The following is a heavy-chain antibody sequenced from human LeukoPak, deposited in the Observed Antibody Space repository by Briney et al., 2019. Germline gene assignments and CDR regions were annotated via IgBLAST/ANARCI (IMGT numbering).Heavy chain of an antibody. Sequence: SQTLSLTCTVSGGSISSGGYYWSWIRQHPGKGLEWIGYIYYSGSTYYNPSLRSRVTISVDTSKNQFSLKLSSVTAADTAVYYCARGRGAGTGHLDWFDPWGQGTLVTVSS. D-gene: IGHD1-1*01. V-gene: IGHV4-31*03. CDR1: GGSISSGGYY. CDR3: ARGRGAGTGHLDWFDP. CDR2: IYYSGST. J-gene: IGHJ5*02.